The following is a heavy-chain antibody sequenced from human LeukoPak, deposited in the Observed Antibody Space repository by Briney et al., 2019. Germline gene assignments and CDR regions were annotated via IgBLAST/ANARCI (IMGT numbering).Heavy chain of an antibody. CDR2: INHSGST. CDR1: GGSSSGYY. D-gene: IGHD1-26*01. CDR3: ARGRKRELLSGGRNYFDY. Sequence: PSETLSLTCAVYGGSSSGYYWSWIRQPPGKGLEWIGEINHSGSTNYNPSLKSRVTISVDTSKNQFSLKLSSVAAADTAVYYCARGRKRELLSGGRNYFDYWGQGTLVTVSS. J-gene: IGHJ4*02. V-gene: IGHV4-34*01.